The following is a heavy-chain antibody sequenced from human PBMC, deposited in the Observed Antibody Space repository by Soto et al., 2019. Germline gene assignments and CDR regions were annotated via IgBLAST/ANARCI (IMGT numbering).Heavy chain of an antibody. CDR3: AAARITGTTVNWFDP. CDR1: GYTFTDFY. V-gene: IGHV1-58*02. J-gene: IGHJ5*02. CDR2: IVVGSGNT. D-gene: IGHD1-7*01. Sequence: SVKVSFKTSGYTFTDFYMHWVRQAPGQGLEWIGWIVVGSGNTNYAQKFQERVTITRDMSTSTAYMELSSLRSEDTAVYYCAAARITGTTVNWFDPWGQGTLVTVSS.